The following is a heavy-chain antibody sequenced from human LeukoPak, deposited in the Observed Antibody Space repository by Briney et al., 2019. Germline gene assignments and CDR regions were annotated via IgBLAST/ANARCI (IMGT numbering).Heavy chain of an antibody. Sequence: GGSLRLSCAASGFTFSSYAMHWVRQAPGKGLEYVSAISSNGGSTYYANSVKGRFTISRDNSKNTLYLQMGSLRAEDMAVYYCARVGVVVAVQSGAFDIWGQGTMVTVSS. J-gene: IGHJ3*02. CDR3: ARVGVVVAVQSGAFDI. D-gene: IGHD2-15*01. V-gene: IGHV3-64*01. CDR1: GFTFSSYA. CDR2: ISSNGGST.